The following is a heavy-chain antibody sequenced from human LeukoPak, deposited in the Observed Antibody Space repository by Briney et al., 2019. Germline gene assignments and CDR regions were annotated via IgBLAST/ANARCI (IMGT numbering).Heavy chain of an antibody. V-gene: IGHV1-46*01. CDR2: INPSGGST. CDR1: GYTFTSYY. Sequence: ASVKVFCKASGYTFTSYYMHWVRQAPGQGLEWMGIINPSGGSTSYAQKFQGRVTMTRDMSTSTVYMELSSLRSEDTAVYYCARIGPRYYFDYWGQGTLVTVSS. CDR3: ARIGPRYYFDY. J-gene: IGHJ4*02.